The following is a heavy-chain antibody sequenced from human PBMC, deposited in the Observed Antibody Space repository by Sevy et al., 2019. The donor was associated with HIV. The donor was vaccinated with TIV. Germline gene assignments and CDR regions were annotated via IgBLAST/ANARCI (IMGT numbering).Heavy chain of an antibody. CDR1: GYTFTSYG. CDR2: ISAYNGNT. CDR3: AGGSLGYCSSTSCYRRTNYYYGMDV. D-gene: IGHD2-2*01. Sequence: ASVKVSCKASGYTFTSYGISWVRQAPGQGLEWMGWISAYNGNTNYAQKLQGRVTMTTDTSTSTAYMELRSLRSDDTAVYYSAGGSLGYCSSTSCYRRTNYYYGMDVWGQGTTVTVSS. V-gene: IGHV1-18*01. J-gene: IGHJ6*02.